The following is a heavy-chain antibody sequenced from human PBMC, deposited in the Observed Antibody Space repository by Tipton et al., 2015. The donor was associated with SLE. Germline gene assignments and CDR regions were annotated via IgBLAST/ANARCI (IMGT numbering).Heavy chain of an antibody. CDR2: IHHSGST. V-gene: IGHV4-61*08. J-gene: IGHJ3*02. Sequence: TLSLTCTVSGVSVSSGGNFWSWIRQHPGKGLEWIGEIHHSGSTNYNPSLKSRLTISVDTSKNQFSLRLSSVSAADTAMYYCARALWVDKDFEVPLAIRLRAFDIWGQGRMVTVSS. CDR3: ARALWVDKDFEVPLAIRLRAFDI. CDR1: GVSVSSGGNF. D-gene: IGHD2-2*02.